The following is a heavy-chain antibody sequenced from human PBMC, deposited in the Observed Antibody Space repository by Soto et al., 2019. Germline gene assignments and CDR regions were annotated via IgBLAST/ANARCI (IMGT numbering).Heavy chain of an antibody. Sequence: PGESLKISCKCSGYRFTNYWIGWARQMPGKGLEWMGIIYPGDSDTRYSPSFQGQVTISADKSISTAYLQWTSLKASDTAMYYCARRDYYYYVVDVWGQGTTVTVSS. CDR3: ARRDYYYYVVDV. J-gene: IGHJ6*02. CDR1: GYRFTNYW. V-gene: IGHV5-51*01. CDR2: IYPGDSDT.